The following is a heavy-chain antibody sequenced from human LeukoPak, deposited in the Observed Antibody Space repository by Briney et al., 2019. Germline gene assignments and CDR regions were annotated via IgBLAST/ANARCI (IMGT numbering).Heavy chain of an antibody. V-gene: IGHV1-69*13. J-gene: IGHJ4*02. CDR3: ARSRRGSLKENYFDY. Sequence: ASVKVSCKASGGTFISYAISWVRQAPGQGLEWMGGIIPIFGTANYAQKFQGRVTITADESTSTAYMELSSLRSEDTAVYYCARSRRGSLKENYFDYWGQGTLVTVSS. CDR2: IIPIFGTA. CDR1: GGTFISYA. D-gene: IGHD3-16*01.